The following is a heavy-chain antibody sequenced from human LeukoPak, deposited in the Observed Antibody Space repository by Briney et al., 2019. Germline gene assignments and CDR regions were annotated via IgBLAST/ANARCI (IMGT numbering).Heavy chain of an antibody. CDR2: ISSSSSYI. V-gene: IGHV3-21*01. J-gene: IGHJ4*02. Sequence: GGSLRLSCAASGFTFSSYSMNWVRQAPGKGLEWVSSISSSSSYIYYADSVKGRFTISRDNSKNTLYLQMNSLRAEDTAVYYCAKEEIPYGSGSYTSHDYWGQGTLVTVSS. CDR3: AKEEIPYGSGSYTSHDY. CDR1: GFTFSSYS. D-gene: IGHD3-10*01.